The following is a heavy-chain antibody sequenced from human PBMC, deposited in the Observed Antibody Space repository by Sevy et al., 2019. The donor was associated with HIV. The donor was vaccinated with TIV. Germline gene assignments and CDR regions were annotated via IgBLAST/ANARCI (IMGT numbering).Heavy chain of an antibody. D-gene: IGHD2-2*01. Sequence: GGSLRLSCAASGFIFSDYNYMICIRQSPGKGLEGISYISSSGTKYYRESVRGRFTVSRDNAKNSLYLQMNNLRVEDTALYYCASTPKRCTSTSCPFDAFYMWGQGTMVTVSS. CDR2: ISSSGTK. CDR1: GFIFSDYNY. J-gene: IGHJ3*02. V-gene: IGHV3-11*01. CDR3: ASTPKRCTSTSCPFDAFYM.